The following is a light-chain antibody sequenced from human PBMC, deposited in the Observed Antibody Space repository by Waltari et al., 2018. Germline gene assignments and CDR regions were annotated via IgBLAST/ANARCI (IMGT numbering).Light chain of an antibody. Sequence: QSVVTQPPSASGTPGQRLPISCSGRRSNIGHNYVYRYQQLPGTAPKLFIQRNNQRPSGVPDRFSGSKSGNSASLAISDLRSEDEADYYCAVWDDALSGAVFGGGTKLTVL. V-gene: IGLV1-47*01. CDR3: AVWDDALSGAV. J-gene: IGLJ3*02. CDR1: RSNIGHNY. CDR2: RNN.